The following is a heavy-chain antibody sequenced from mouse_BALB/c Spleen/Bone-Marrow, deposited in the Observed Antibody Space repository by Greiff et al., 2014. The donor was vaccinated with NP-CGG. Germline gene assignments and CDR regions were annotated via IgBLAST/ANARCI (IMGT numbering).Heavy chain of an antibody. V-gene: IGHV1S29*02. J-gene: IGHJ2*01. CDR3: VRAPPITSVVTRDY. Sequence: VQLQQSGPELVKPGASVKMSCKASGYPFTDYNMHWVKQSHGKSLEWIGYIYPHTSDTGYNQKFRNKATLTVDISSSTAYMVLRSLTSEDSAVYYCVRAPPITSVVTRDYWGQGTTLTVSS. D-gene: IGHD1-1*01. CDR2: IYPHTSDT. CDR1: GYPFTDYN.